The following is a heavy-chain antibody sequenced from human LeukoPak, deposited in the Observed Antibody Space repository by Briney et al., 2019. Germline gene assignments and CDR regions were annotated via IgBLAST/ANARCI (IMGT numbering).Heavy chain of an antibody. Sequence: PGGSLRLSCAASGFTFSSYGMHWVRQAPGKGLEWVAFIRYDGSNKYYADSVKGRFTISRDNSKNTLYLQMNSLRAEDTAVYYCAKDQGDEVRDGGSYFDYWGQGTLVTVSS. V-gene: IGHV3-30*02. D-gene: IGHD3-10*01. CDR2: IRYDGSNK. J-gene: IGHJ4*02. CDR1: GFTFSSYG. CDR3: AKDQGDEVRDGGSYFDY.